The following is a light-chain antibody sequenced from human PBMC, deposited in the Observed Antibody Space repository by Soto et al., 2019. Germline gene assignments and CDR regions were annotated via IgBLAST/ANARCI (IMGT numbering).Light chain of an antibody. CDR2: GGS. Sequence: IVLTQSPVTLSLSQGERATLSSRASQSVSSSYVAWHQQTPGQAPTLVICGGSSSATGIPDRISGTVSGTYSPPTISRLAQEDFAVYCYQQYGSSPMTFGQGTRLEI. J-gene: IGKJ5*01. V-gene: IGKV3-20*01. CDR3: QQYGSSPMT. CDR1: QSVSSSY.